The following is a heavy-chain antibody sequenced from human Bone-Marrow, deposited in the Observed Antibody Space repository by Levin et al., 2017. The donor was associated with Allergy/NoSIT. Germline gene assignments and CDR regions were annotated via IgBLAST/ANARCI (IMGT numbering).Heavy chain of an antibody. CDR2: INSGSTDI. CDR3: ARDRTYGILRNYGMDV. Sequence: PGGSLRLSCAASGFNFSTYNMNWVRQASGKALEWVSSINSGSTDIYYADSLKGRFTISRDNAENSLYLQMNGLRAGDTAVYYCARDRTYGILRNYGMDVWGQGTTVTVSS. D-gene: IGHD3-9*01. V-gene: IGHV3-21*01. J-gene: IGHJ6*02. CDR1: GFNFSTYN.